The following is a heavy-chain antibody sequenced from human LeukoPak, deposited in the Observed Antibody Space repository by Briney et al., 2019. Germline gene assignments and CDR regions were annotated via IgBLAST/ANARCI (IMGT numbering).Heavy chain of an antibody. CDR1: GYTFTGYY. J-gene: IGHJ4*02. D-gene: IGHD6-19*01. Sequence: ASVKVSCKASGYTFTGYYMHWVRQAPGQGLEWMGWINPNSGGTNYAQKFQGRVTMTRDTSISTAYMELSRLRSDDTAVYYCARATGPEYSSGWKGKVFDYWGQGTLVTVSS. CDR3: ARATGPEYSSGWKGKVFDY. V-gene: IGHV1-2*02. CDR2: INPNSGGT.